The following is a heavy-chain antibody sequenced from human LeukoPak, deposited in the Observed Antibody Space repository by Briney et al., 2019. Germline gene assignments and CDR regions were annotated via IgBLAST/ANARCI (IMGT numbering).Heavy chain of an antibody. Sequence: GGSLRLSCAASGFTFSSYAMHWVRQAPGKGLEWVAVISFDGSKTYYADSLKGRCTISRDNSKSTLYLQMNSLRAEDTAAYYCARDRQPYYHYHGMDVWGQGTTVTVSS. CDR3: ARDRQPYYHYHGMDV. CDR1: GFTFSSYA. J-gene: IGHJ6*02. D-gene: IGHD6-6*01. CDR2: ISFDGSKT. V-gene: IGHV3-30-3*01.